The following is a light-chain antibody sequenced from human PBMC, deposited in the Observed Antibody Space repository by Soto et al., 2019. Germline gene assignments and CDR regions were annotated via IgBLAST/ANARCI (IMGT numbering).Light chain of an antibody. Sequence: EIVMTQSPATLSVSPGERATLSCRASQSVSGHLAWYQQNPGQAPRLLIYGASSRATGIPDRFSGSGSGTDFTLSISRLEPEDFAVYYCQQYGSSPRTFGQGTRLEIK. J-gene: IGKJ5*01. V-gene: IGKV3-20*01. CDR3: QQYGSSPRT. CDR2: GAS. CDR1: QSVSGH.